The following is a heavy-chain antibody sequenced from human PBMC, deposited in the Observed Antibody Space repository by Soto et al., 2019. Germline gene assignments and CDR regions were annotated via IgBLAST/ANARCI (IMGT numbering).Heavy chain of an antibody. CDR1: GFTLSGYA. Sequence: EVQLAESGGGLAQPGGSLRLSCAASGFTLSGYAMDWVRQAPGKGLEYVSGISSNGVGTYYANSVQGRFTISRDNSKNTVYLQMGSLRPEDMGVYYCARRARPDFYYMAVWGKGTTVTVSS. J-gene: IGHJ6*03. CDR3: ARRARPDFYYMAV. D-gene: IGHD6-6*01. CDR2: ISSNGVGT. V-gene: IGHV3-64*01.